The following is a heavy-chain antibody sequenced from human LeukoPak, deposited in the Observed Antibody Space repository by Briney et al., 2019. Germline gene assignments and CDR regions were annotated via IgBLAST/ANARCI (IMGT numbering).Heavy chain of an antibody. CDR1: GYTFTSYD. V-gene: IGHV1-8*03. D-gene: IGHD5-12*01. J-gene: IGHJ4*02. CDR3: ARGRSTGYPYYFEY. CDR2: MNPNSGST. Sequence: ASLKVSCKASGYTFTSYDINWVRQATGQGLEWMGWMNPNSGSTGYAQKFHGRVTITRNTSISTAYMELSGLRSEDTAVYYCARGRSTGYPYYFEYWGQGTLVTVSS.